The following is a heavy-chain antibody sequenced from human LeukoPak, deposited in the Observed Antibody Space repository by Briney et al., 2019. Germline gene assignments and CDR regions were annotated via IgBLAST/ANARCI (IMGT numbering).Heavy chain of an antibody. CDR1: GYTFTGYY. CDR3: ARGRAPQRFLEYEGNDY. V-gene: IGHV1-2*02. CDR2: INPNSGGT. Sequence: WASVKVSCKASGYTFTGYYMHWVRQAPGQGLEWMGWINPNSGGTNYAQKFQGRVTMTRDTSISTAYMELSRLRSDDTAVYYCARGRAPQRFLEYEGNDYWGQGTLVTVSS. J-gene: IGHJ4*02. D-gene: IGHD3-3*01.